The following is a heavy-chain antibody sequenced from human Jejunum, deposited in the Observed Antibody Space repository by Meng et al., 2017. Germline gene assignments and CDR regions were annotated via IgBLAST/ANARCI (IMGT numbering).Heavy chain of an antibody. CDR1: GYTFTSNY. J-gene: IGHJ6*02. V-gene: IGHV1-46*04. CDR2: INPSGGTS. D-gene: IGHD6-19*01. Sequence: ASVKVSCKASGYTFTSNYIHWVRQAPGQGLEWMGIINPSGGTSSRAQKLQGRATITRDTSTTTVYMELSGLKSEDTALYYCARGGRVAGTEVSYYYGMDVWGQGTTVTVSS. CDR3: ARGGRVAGTEVSYYYGMDV.